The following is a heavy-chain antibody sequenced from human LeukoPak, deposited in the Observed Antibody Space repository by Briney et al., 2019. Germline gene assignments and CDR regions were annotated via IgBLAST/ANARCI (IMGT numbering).Heavy chain of an antibody. J-gene: IGHJ6*02. D-gene: IGHD2-21*01. CDR3: ASSWWWDYYYYGMDV. CDR1: GFTFSSYE. V-gene: IGHV3-48*03. CDR2: ISSSGSTI. Sequence: GGSLRLSCAASGFTFSSYEMNWVRQAPGKGLEWVSYISSSGSTIYYADSVKGRFTISRDNAKNSLYLQMNSLRAEDMAVYYCASSWWWDYYYYGMDVWGQGTTVTVSS.